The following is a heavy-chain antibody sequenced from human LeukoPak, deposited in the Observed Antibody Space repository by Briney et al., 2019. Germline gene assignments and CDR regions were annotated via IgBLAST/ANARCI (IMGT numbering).Heavy chain of an antibody. CDR3: ARGPRTTGTILDY. CDR1: GFTVSSNY. J-gene: IGHJ4*02. V-gene: IGHV3-21*01. D-gene: IGHD1-1*01. Sequence: PGGSLRLSCAASGFTVSSNYMSWVRQAPGKGLEWVSSISSSSSYIYYADSVKGRFTISRDNAKNSLYLQMNSLRAEDTAVYYCARGPRTTGTILDYWGQGTLVTVSS. CDR2: ISSSSSYI.